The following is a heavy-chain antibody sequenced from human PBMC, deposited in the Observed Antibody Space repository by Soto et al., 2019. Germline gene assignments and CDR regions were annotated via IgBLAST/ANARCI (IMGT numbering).Heavy chain of an antibody. CDR3: ASDRMTTVTSYSYYGMDV. D-gene: IGHD4-17*01. CDR2: ISYDGSNK. J-gene: IGHJ6*02. V-gene: IGHV3-30-3*01. CDR1: GFTFSSYA. Sequence: GGSLRLSCAASGFTFSSYAMHWVRQAPGKGLEWVAVISYDGSNKYYADSVKGRFTISRDNSKNTLYLQMNSLRAEDTAVYYCASDRMTTVTSYSYYGMDVRGQGTTVTVSS.